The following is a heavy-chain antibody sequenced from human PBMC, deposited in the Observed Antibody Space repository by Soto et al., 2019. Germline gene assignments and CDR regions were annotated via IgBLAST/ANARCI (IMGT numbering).Heavy chain of an antibody. J-gene: IGHJ4*02. Sequence: QVQLVESGGGVVQPGRSLRLSCAASGFIFSGYAMHWVRQAPGKGLAWVAVISYDGNTQYYADSVKGRFTVSRNNSNKMLYVQMNNLRDEDTAMYYCAKETNAYEINFWGQGTLVTVSS. V-gene: IGHV3-30-3*01. CDR2: ISYDGNTQ. D-gene: IGHD3-9*01. CDR1: GFIFSGYA. CDR3: AKETNAYEINF.